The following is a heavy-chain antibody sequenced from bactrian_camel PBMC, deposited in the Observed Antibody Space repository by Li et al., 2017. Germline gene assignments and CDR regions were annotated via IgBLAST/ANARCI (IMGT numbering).Heavy chain of an antibody. CDR3: VEDDWGWSFGS. CDR2: IDSGGGS. CDR1: GFTFSTTS. J-gene: IGHJ6*01. D-gene: IGHD5*01. Sequence: DVQLVESGGGLVQPGGSLRLSCAASGFTFSTTSMFWVRQAPGKGLEYVTAIDSGGGSYYPDSVKGRFSISRDNAKNSVYLQMNSLKPEDTAVYYCVEDDWGWSFGSWGQGTQVTVS. V-gene: IGHV3S40*01.